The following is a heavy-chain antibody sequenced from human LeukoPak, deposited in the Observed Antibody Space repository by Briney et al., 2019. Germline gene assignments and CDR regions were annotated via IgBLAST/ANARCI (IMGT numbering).Heavy chain of an antibody. Sequence: GGSLRLSCAASGFTFSSYWMHWVRQAPGKGLVWVSRINSDGSSTSYADSVKGRFTISRDNAKNTLYLQMNSLRAEDTAVYYCARDRDSGSYLHGGGFDPWGQGTLVTVSS. V-gene: IGHV3-74*01. D-gene: IGHD1-26*01. CDR3: ARDRDSGSYLHGGGFDP. CDR1: GFTFSSYW. J-gene: IGHJ5*02. CDR2: INSDGSST.